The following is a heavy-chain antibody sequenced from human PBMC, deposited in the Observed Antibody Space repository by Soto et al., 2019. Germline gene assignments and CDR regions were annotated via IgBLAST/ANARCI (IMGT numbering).Heavy chain of an antibody. D-gene: IGHD2-21*02. CDR3: ARDDGRFCGGDCYYYYYYGMDV. CDR2: INPSGGST. J-gene: IGHJ6*02. CDR1: GYTFTSYY. V-gene: IGHV1-46*01. Sequence: ASVKVSCKASGYTFTSYYMHWVRQAPGQGLEWMGIINPSGGSTSYAQKFQGRVTMTRDTSTSTVYMELSSLRSEDTAVYYCARDDGRFCGGDCYYYYYYGMDVGGHGTTVTVSS.